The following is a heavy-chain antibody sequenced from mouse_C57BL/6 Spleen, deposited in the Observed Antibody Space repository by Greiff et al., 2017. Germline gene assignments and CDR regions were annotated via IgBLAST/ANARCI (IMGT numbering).Heavy chain of an antibody. J-gene: IGHJ4*01. Sequence: EVKLVESEGGLVQPGSSMKLSCTASGFTFSDYYMAWVRQVPEKGLEWVANINYDGSSTYYLDSLKSRFIISRDNAKNILYLQMSSLKSEDTATYYCARKGYAMDYWGQGTSVTVSS. CDR3: ARKGYAMDY. V-gene: IGHV5-16*01. CDR1: GFTFSDYY. CDR2: INYDGSST.